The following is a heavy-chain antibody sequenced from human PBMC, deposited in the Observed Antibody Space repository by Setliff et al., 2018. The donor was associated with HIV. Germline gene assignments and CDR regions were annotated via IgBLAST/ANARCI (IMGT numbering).Heavy chain of an antibody. CDR2: ISYSGTT. CDR1: RGSIKYYF. CDR3: ARDSDGSSYYHFAH. D-gene: IGHD3-22*01. J-gene: IGHJ4*02. V-gene: IGHV4-59*01. Sequence: SLTCTVSRGSIKYYFWSWIRQPPGKGLECIGHISYSGTTNYNPSLESRVSISVDTSKNQFSLKLKSVTAADTAVYYCARDSDGSSYYHFAHWSQGTLVTVSS.